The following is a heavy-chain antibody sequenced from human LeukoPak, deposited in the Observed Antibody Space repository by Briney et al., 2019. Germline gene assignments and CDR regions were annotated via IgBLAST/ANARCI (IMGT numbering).Heavy chain of an antibody. D-gene: IGHD3-10*01. CDR3: ARGSNVDY. CDR2: ISSSSSTI. J-gene: IGHJ4*02. Sequence: GGSLRLSCTASGFTFSSYSMSWVRQAPGKGLEWVSYISSSSSTIYYADSVKGRFTISRDNAKNSLYLQMNSLRAEDTAVYYCARGSNVDYWGQGTLVTVSS. CDR1: GFTFSSYS. V-gene: IGHV3-48*01.